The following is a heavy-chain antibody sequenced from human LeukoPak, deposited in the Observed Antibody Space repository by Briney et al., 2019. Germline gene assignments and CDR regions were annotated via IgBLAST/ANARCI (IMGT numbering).Heavy chain of an antibody. J-gene: IGHJ5*02. V-gene: IGHV4-30-2*01. CDR2: IYHSGIT. D-gene: IGHD2-15*01. CDR3: AREKRYCSGGSCYSDDWFDP. Sequence: SQTLSLTCAVSGGSISSGGYSWSWIRQPPGKGLEWIGYIYHSGITYYNPSLKSRVTISVDRSKNQFSLKLSSVTAADTAPYYCAREKRYCSGGSCYSDDWFDPWGQGALVTVSS. CDR1: GGSISSGGYS.